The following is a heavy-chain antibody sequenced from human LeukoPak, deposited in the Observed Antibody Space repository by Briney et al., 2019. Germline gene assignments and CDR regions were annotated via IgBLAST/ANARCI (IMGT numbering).Heavy chain of an antibody. V-gene: IGHV1-2*02. D-gene: IGHD6-13*01. CDR3: AGVKFRAAGDKQY. J-gene: IGHJ4*02. CDR1: DTVSHSN. CDR2: INPDSGGT. Sequence: GASVRGSSTAFLDTVSHSNIHTGCDTPGHRLEWRGWINPDSGGTNYAQKFQGRVTMTRNKSITTVYMELSRRRSDDTAVYYWAGVKFRAAGDKQYWGRGTLVTVSS.